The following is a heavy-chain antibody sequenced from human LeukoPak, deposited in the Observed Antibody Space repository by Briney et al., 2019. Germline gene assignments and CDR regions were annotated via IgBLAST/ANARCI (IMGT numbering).Heavy chain of an antibody. CDR3: ARVGGHCTSTSCPPPDY. J-gene: IGHJ4*02. V-gene: IGHV3-21*01. CDR1: GFTFSSYN. D-gene: IGHD2-2*01. Sequence: PGGSLRLSCAASGFTFSSYNMDWVRQAPGKGLEWVSFIDSSSRYIYQADSVKGRFTISRDNAKSSVFLQVNSLRAEDTAVYYCARVGGHCTSTSCPPPDYWGQGTLVTVSS. CDR2: IDSSSRYI.